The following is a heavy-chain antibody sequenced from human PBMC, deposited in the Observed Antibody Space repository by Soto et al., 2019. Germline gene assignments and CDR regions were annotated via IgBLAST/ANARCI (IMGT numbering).Heavy chain of an antibody. CDR1: VFIFNKYG. CDR2: ISDSGDST. J-gene: IGHJ4*02. D-gene: IGHD2-2*01. Sequence: RGSLRLSCKASVFIFNKYGMSWVRQAPGKGLEWVSGISDSGDSTYYADSMRGRFTISRDNSKNTLYLQMNSLRPEDTAMYYCVKDLYRSSTMPCLDHWGQGALVTVSS. V-gene: IGHV3-23*01. CDR3: VKDLYRSSTMPCLDH.